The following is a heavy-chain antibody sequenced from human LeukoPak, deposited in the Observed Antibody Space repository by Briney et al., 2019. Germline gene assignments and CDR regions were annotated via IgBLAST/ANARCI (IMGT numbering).Heavy chain of an antibody. D-gene: IGHD2-8*01. Sequence: SQPLSLTCTVSGGSIKSVDYYWSWIRQPAGKGLEWIGSIYASRSTYDNPSLKRRVTISVDASKNQFSLRLNSVTAADTAVYYCARTFYSNYNGPSVWGQGTLVSVSS. CDR3: ARTFYSNYNGPSV. CDR2: IYASRST. CDR1: GGSIKSVDYY. J-gene: IGHJ4*02. V-gene: IGHV4-61*02.